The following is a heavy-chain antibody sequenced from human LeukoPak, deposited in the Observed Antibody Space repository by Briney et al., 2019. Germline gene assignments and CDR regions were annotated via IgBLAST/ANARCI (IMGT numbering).Heavy chain of an antibody. D-gene: IGHD6-19*01. Sequence: PGGSLRLSCAASGFTFSNAWMSWVRQAPGKGLEWVGRIKSKTDGGTTDYAAPVKGRFTISRDDSKNTLYLQMNSLKTEDTAVYYCTTDLVRQWPPNYWGQGTLVTVSS. V-gene: IGHV3-15*01. CDR2: IKSKTDGGTT. J-gene: IGHJ4*02. CDR1: GFTFSNAW. CDR3: TTDLVRQWPPNY.